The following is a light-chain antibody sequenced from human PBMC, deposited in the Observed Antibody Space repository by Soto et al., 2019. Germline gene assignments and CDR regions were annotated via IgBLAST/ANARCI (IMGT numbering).Light chain of an antibody. Sequence: EIVLTQSPGTLSLSPGERATLSCRSSQIVSSSYLGWYQQKPGQAPRLLIHDASSRATGIPDRFSGRGSGTDFTLTISRLEPEDFAVYYCQHYGSSPLTFGQGTKVEIK. CDR2: DAS. CDR3: QHYGSSPLT. J-gene: IGKJ1*01. V-gene: IGKV3-20*01. CDR1: QIVSSSY.